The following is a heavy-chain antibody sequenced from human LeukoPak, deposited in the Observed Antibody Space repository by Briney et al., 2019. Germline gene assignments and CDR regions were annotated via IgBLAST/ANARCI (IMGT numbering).Heavy chain of an antibody. D-gene: IGHD3-10*01. V-gene: IGHV4-59*01. CDR2: VYHTGSS. CDR1: GDSIRSSY. CDR3: AGYGSESYYKAFDF. Sequence: PETLSLTCSVSGDSIRSSYWSWIRQPPGKGLEWIGYVYHTGSSYYNPSLKSRATTSIDMSKNQFSLQLTSMTAADTAVYYCAGYGSESYYKAFDFWGQGILVTVSS. J-gene: IGHJ4*02.